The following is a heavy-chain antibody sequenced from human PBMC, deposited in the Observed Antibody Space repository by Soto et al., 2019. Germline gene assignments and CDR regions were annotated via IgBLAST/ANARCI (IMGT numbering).Heavy chain of an antibody. V-gene: IGHV4-39*01. J-gene: IGHJ3*02. CDR1: CGSISSSNYY. CDR3: AKIGYCRSGNCFGGNGFDS. CDR2: IYYSGST. D-gene: IGHD2-15*01. Sequence: PSETLSLTCSVSCGSISSSNYYWAWIRQPPGKGLEWIGSIYYSGSTFYNPSLKSRVNIFVDTSRNQFFLKLSSVTAADTAVYYCAKIGYCRSGNCFGGNGFDSWGQGTMVTVSS.